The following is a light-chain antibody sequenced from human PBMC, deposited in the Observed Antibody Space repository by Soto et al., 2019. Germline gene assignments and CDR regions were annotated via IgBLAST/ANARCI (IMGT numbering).Light chain of an antibody. V-gene: IGKV1-39*01. CDR1: QSISSS. CDR3: QHRYSTTRDT. CDR2: APS. J-gene: IGKJ2*01. Sequence: QITNSPSSQSASVGDRVSITCPASQSISSSFNSYQQKPVKAPRLMLYAPSSSQSGVPSRFSGSGSGTDFTLTISSLQPADFGTYCCQHRYSTTRDTFRQGTRVDTK.